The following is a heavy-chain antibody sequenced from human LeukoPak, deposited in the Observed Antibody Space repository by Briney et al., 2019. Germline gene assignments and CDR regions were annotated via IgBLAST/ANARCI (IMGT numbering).Heavy chain of an antibody. CDR3: ASPEGYSSSWYYFDY. CDR1: GFTVSSSY. V-gene: IGHV3-66*02. Sequence: GGSLRLSCAASGFTVSSSYMSWVRQAPGKGLEWVSVIYSGGSTYYADSVKGRFTISRDNSKNTLYLQMNSLRAEDTAVYYCASPEGYSSSWYYFDYWGQGTLVTVSS. CDR2: IYSGGST. J-gene: IGHJ4*02. D-gene: IGHD6-13*01.